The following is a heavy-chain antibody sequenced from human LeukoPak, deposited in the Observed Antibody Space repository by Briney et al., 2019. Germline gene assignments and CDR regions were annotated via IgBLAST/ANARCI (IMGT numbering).Heavy chain of an antibody. J-gene: IGHJ4*02. Sequence: PGGSLRLSCAASGFTFSNSAMCWVRQAPGKGLEWVSGISRGGGSTYYADSVKGRFTISRDTSIDTMDLQMNSLRAEDTAVYYCAKEVRPNDYWGQGTLVTVSS. V-gene: IGHV3-23*01. CDR2: ISRGGGST. CDR1: GFTFSNSA. D-gene: IGHD1-1*01. CDR3: AKEVRPNDY.